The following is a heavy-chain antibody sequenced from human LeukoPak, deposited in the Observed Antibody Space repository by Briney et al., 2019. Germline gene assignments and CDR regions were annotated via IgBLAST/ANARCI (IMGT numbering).Heavy chain of an antibody. J-gene: IGHJ5*02. CDR1: GGSISSYY. D-gene: IGHD2-15*01. Sequence: SETLSLTCTVSGGSISSYYWSWIRQPPGKGLEWIGYIYYSGSTNYNPSLKSRVTISVDTSKNQFSLKLSSVTAAGTAVYYCASECSGGSCYSYRWGQGTLVTVSS. CDR3: ASECSGGSCYSYR. CDR2: IYYSGST. V-gene: IGHV4-59*12.